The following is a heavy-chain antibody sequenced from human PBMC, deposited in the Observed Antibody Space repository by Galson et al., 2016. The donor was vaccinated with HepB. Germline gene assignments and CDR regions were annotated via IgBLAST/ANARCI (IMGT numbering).Heavy chain of an antibody. CDR3: AHRLVGLSVFDY. CDR2: IYPGDSDI. CDR1: GFNFNIYW. V-gene: IGHV5-51*01. D-gene: IGHD1-26*01. J-gene: IGHJ4*02. Sequence: QSGAEVKQPGESLKISCKGSGFNFNIYWIAWVRQMAGKGLEWMGIIYPGDSDITYSPSFQGQVTISADKSIKTAYLQWNSLKASDTATYFCAHRLVGLSVFDYWGQGKMVTVSS.